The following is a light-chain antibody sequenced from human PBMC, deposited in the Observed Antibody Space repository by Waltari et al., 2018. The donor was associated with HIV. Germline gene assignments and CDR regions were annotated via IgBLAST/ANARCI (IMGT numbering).Light chain of an antibody. J-gene: IGKJ3*01. CDR2: EVS. CDR3: MQSIQLPLT. V-gene: IGKV2D-29*02. CDR1: QSLLPNAGRTY. Sequence: EIVMTQTPLSLSVTPGQPASMSCKSRQSLLPNAGRTYLYWYLQKPGQSPQLLMYEVSNRFSGVPDRFSGSGSGTDFTLKISRVEAEDVGVYYCMQSIQLPLTFGPGTKVDIK.